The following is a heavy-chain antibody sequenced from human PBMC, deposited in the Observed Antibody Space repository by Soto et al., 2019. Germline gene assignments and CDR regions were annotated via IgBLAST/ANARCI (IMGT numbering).Heavy chain of an antibody. Sequence: GGSLRLSCAASGFTFSSYGMHWVRQAPGKGLEWVAVIWYDGSNKYYADSVKGRFTISRDNSKNTLYLQMNSRRAEDTAVYYCARAPGRRPNYYYYGMDVWGQGTTVTVSS. D-gene: IGHD3-10*01. CDR3: ARAPGRRPNYYYYGMDV. CDR2: IWYDGSNK. J-gene: IGHJ6*02. V-gene: IGHV3-33*01. CDR1: GFTFSSYG.